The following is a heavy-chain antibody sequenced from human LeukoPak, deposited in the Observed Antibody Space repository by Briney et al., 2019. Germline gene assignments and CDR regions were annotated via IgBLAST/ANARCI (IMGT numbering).Heavy chain of an antibody. V-gene: IGHV3-23*01. CDR2: ISGSGINT. D-gene: IGHD3-22*01. J-gene: IGHJ4*02. CDR3: AKEDDDYYDSSGRIY. CDR1: GFTFSSYA. Sequence: PGGSLRLSCAASGFTFSSYAMSWVRQAPGKGLEWVSVISGSGINTYYADSVKGRFIISRDNSKNTLYLQMNSLRAEDTAVYYCAKEDDDYYDSSGRIYWGQGTLVTVSS.